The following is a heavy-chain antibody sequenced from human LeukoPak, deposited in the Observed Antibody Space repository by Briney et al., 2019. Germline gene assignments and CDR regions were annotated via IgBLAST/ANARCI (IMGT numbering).Heavy chain of an antibody. D-gene: IGHD3-3*01. Sequence: PGGSLRLSCAASEFTFSSYSMNWVRQAPGKGLEWVSYISSSSSTIYYADSVKGRFTISRDNAKNSLYLQMNSLRAEDTAVYYCAREGLGTYYDFWSGYYLADYYYGMDVWGQGTTVTVSS. J-gene: IGHJ6*02. CDR2: ISSSSSTI. CDR3: AREGLGTYYDFWSGYYLADYYYGMDV. V-gene: IGHV3-48*01. CDR1: EFTFSSYS.